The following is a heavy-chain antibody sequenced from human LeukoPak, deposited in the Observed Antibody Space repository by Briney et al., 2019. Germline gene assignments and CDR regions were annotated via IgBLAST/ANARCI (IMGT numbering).Heavy chain of an antibody. V-gene: IGHV3-30*02. CDR3: AKQPIFGVVTAPPHWFDP. D-gene: IGHD3-3*01. J-gene: IGHJ5*02. Sequence: GGSLRLSCAASGFTFSSYGMHWVRQAPGKGLEWVAFIRYDGSNKYYADSVKGRFTISRDNSKNTLYLQMNSLRAEDTAVYYCAKQPIFGVVTAPPHWFDPRGQGTLVTVSS. CDR1: GFTFSSYG. CDR2: IRYDGSNK.